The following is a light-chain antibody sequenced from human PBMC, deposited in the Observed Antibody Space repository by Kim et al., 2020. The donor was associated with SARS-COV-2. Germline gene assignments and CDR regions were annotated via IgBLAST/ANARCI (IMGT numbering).Light chain of an antibody. CDR2: LNSDGSH. V-gene: IGLV4-69*01. J-gene: IGLJ2*01. Sequence: LGASTKLSWTLSSGHSSYAIAWHQQQPEKGPRYLMKLNSDGSHTKGDGIPDRFSGSSSGAERYLTISSLQSEDEADYYCQTWGTGIFGGGTQLTVL. CDR3: QTWGTGI. CDR1: SGHSSYA.